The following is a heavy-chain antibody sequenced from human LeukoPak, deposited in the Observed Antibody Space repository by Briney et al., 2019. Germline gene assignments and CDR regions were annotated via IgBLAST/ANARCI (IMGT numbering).Heavy chain of an antibody. J-gene: IGHJ4*02. CDR1: GFTFSNYG. CDR2: IRFDGTNK. V-gene: IGHV3-30*02. Sequence: GGSLRLSCAASGFTFSNYGMNWVRQGPGKGLEWVAFIRFDGTNKYYADSVKGRFTISRDNSKNTLYLQMNSLRAEDTAVYYCAKDLDSTSSDWSDFDYWGQGTLVTVSS. D-gene: IGHD6-19*01. CDR3: AKDLDSTSSDWSDFDY.